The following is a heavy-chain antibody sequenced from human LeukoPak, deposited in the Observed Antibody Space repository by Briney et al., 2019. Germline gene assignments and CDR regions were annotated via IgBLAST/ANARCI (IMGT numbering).Heavy chain of an antibody. CDR1: GFTFSNYT. V-gene: IGHV3-30*10. Sequence: GRSLRLSCAASGFTFSNYTMHWVRQAPGKGLEWVAVISYDGSNKYYTDSVKGRFTTSRDNSKNTLYLRMNSLRAEDTAVYYCARVVFLGKWSIPFDSWGQGTLVTVSS. D-gene: IGHD3-16*01. J-gene: IGHJ4*02. CDR2: ISYDGSNK. CDR3: ARVVFLGKWSIPFDS.